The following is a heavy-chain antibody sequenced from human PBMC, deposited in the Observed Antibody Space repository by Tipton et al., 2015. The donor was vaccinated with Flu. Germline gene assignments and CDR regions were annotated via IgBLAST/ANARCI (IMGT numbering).Heavy chain of an antibody. Sequence: LSLTCAASGFTFSSYDMHWVRQATGKGLEWVSAIASAGDTYYLDSVKGRFTISRDNAKNSLYLQMSSLRVGDTAVYYCARGPLPDSNWYNGMDVWGQGTTVTVSS. CDR3: ARGPLPDSNWYNGMDV. V-gene: IGHV3-13*01. CDR2: IASAGDT. D-gene: IGHD6-13*01. CDR1: GFTFSSYD. J-gene: IGHJ6*02.